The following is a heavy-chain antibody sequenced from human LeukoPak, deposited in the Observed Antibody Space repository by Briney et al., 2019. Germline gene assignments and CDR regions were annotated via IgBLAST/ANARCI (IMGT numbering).Heavy chain of an antibody. V-gene: IGHV3-21*01. CDR1: GFTFSNHG. D-gene: IGHD5-12*01. J-gene: IGHJ6*03. CDR2: ISSTSRSYI. CDR3: AREHSGYDFPGRDYYYMDV. Sequence: PGGSLRLSCATSGFTFSNHGMNWVRQAPGKGLEWVSSISSTSRSYIYYADSVKGRLTISRDNAKNSLYLQMNSLRAEDTAVYYCAREHSGYDFPGRDYYYMDVWGKGTTVTVSS.